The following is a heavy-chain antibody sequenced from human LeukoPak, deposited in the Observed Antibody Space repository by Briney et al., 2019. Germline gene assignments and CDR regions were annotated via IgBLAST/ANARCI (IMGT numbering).Heavy chain of an antibody. CDR1: GVSISSGSYY. CDR3: ARDRSYYSDSGTAY. J-gene: IGHJ4*02. D-gene: IGHD3-22*01. CDR2: IYTSGST. V-gene: IGHV4-61*02. Sequence: SETLSFTCTVSGVSISSGSYYWSWIRQPAGKGLEWIGRIYTSGSTNYNPSLKSRVTISVDTSKNQFSLKLTSVTAADTAVYFCARDRSYYSDSGTAYWGQGILVTVSS.